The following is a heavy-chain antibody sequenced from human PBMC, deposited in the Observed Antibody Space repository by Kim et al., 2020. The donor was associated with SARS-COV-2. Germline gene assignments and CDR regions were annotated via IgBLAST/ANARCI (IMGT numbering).Heavy chain of an antibody. CDR1: GFTFSSYA. D-gene: IGHD5-12*01. Sequence: GGSLRLSCAASGFTFSSYAMHWVRQAPGKGLEWVAVISYDGSNKYYADSVKGRYTISRDNSKKTLYLQMNSLIAEDTAVYYCARDQIGGYDSLFDYRGQGPLVTVS. CDR3: ARDQIGGYDSLFDY. J-gene: IGHJ4*02. CDR2: ISYDGSNK. V-gene: IGHV3-30-3*01.